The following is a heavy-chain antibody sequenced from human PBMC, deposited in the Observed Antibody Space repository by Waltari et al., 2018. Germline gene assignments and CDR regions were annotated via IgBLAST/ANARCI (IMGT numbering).Heavy chain of an antibody. Sequence: QVLLVESGGGLVKPGGSLRLSCAASGFTFSDYYMSWVRQAPGKGMEWVSHISGIGSTTNDAASVKGRFTISRDNAKNSVLLQLNSLRADDTAMYYCVRDERWLHLIGTFDSWGQGTLVTVSS. CDR3: VRDERWLHLIGTFDS. CDR2: ISGIGSTT. V-gene: IGHV3-11*01. J-gene: IGHJ4*02. D-gene: IGHD3-9*01. CDR1: GFTFSDYY.